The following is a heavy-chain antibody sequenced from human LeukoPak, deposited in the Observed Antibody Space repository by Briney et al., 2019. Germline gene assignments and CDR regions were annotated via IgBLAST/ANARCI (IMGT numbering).Heavy chain of an antibody. V-gene: IGHV4-34*01. Sequence: SETLSLTCAVYGGSFSGYYWSWIRQPPGKGLEWIGEINHSGSTNYNPSLKSRVTISVDTSKNQFSLKLSSVTAADTAVYYRARGWKYRNGYTVTELGSGYFDYWGQGTLVTVSS. CDR3: ARGWKYRNGYTVTELGSGYFDY. J-gene: IGHJ4*02. D-gene: IGHD5-18*01. CDR1: GGSFSGYY. CDR2: INHSGST.